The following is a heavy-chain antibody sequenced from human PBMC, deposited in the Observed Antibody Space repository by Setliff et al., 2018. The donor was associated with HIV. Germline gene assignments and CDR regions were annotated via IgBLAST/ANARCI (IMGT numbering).Heavy chain of an antibody. V-gene: IGHV4-4*07. CDR2: IYPTGSS. CDR1: GGSMSSYY. J-gene: IGHJ4*02. CDR3: ARDRGIYNTAKGLDY. Sequence: SEPLSLTCTVSGGSMSSYYWSWIRQPAGKGLEWIGRIYPTGSSNYNPSLRSRVTMSVDTSKNQFSLSLNSVTAADTAVYYCARDRGIYNTAKGLDYWGQGTLVTVSS. D-gene: IGHD3-10*01.